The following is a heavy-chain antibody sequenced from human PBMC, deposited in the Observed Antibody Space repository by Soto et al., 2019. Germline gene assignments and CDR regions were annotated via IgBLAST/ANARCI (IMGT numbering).Heavy chain of an antibody. Sequence: QVRLQESGPGLVKPSETLSLSCLVSGDSVGNGPYYWSWIRQSPGEGLEWIAYIYYSGSTNVNPSLESRVNISLDMSKNQFVLELRSVTAADAAVYFCARVGSSCHSGGCYYYYGLGVWGQGTTVAISS. V-gene: IGHV4-61*01. J-gene: IGHJ6*02. CDR1: GDSVGNGPYY. D-gene: IGHD1-26*01. CDR3: ARVGSSCHSGGCYYYYGLGV. CDR2: IYYSGST.